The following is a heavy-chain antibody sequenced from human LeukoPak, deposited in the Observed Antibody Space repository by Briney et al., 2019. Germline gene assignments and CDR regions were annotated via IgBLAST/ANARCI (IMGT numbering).Heavy chain of an antibody. J-gene: IGHJ4*02. CDR3: ARDSLPRGYNYGPVGY. V-gene: IGHV3-7*03. CDR2: IKQDGSEK. D-gene: IGHD5-18*01. Sequence: QAGGSLRLSCAASGFTFGSCWMSWVRQAPGKGLEWVANIKQDGSEKYYVDSVKGRFIISRDNAENSVYLQMNSLRAEDTAVYFCARDSLPRGYNYGPVGYWGQGTLVTVSS. CDR1: GFTFGSCW.